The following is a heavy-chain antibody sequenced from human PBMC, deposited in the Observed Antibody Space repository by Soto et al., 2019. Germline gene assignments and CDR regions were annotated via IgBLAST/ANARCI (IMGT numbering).Heavy chain of an antibody. Sequence: GGSLRLSCAASGFTFSSFGMHWVRQAPGKGLEWVSLIWYDGSKKSYGDSVKGRFTISRDNSRNTVYLQMNSLRADDTAVYYCAREETAWPLAYGLDVWGQGTTVTVSS. D-gene: IGHD2-21*02. V-gene: IGHV3-33*01. J-gene: IGHJ6*02. CDR3: AREETAWPLAYGLDV. CDR1: GFTFSSFG. CDR2: IWYDGSKK.